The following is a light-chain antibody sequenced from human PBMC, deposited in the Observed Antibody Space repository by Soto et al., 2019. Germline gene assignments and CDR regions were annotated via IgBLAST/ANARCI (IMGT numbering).Light chain of an antibody. CDR3: LHYNNGPR. V-gene: IGKV3-15*01. Sequence: EVVMTQSLATLSVSPGERVTFSCRASQSVTTNLAWYQHKPGQSPRLLISDASTGASGIPPRFSGSGSGTEFTLTISSLQSEGFAVYYCLHYNNGPRFGQGTKVDIK. CDR2: DAS. CDR1: QSVTTN. J-gene: IGKJ1*01.